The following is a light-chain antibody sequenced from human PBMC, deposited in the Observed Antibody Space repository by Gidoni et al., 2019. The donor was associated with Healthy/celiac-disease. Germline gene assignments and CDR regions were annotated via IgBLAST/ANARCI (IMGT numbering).Light chain of an antibody. J-gene: IGKJ1*01. CDR3: QQYNSYPWT. CDR2: DAS. Sequence: DIQMTPSPSTLSASVGDRVTITCRASQSISSWLAWYQQKPGKAPKLLIYDASRLESGVPSRFSGSGSGTEFTLTISSLQPDDFATYYCQQYNSYPWTFGQGTKVEIK. CDR1: QSISSW. V-gene: IGKV1-5*01.